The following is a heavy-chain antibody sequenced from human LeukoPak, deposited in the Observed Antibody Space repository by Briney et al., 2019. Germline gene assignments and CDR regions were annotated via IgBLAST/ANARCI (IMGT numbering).Heavy chain of an antibody. CDR2: IKQDGSEK. Sequence: PGGSLRLSCAASGFTFSSYWMSWVRQAPGKGLEWVANIKQDGSEKYYVDSVKGRFTIFRDNAKNSLYLQMNGLRAEDTAVYYCARQGGSFFSFSTFFDYWGQGTLVTVSS. CDR1: GFTFSSYW. J-gene: IGHJ4*02. D-gene: IGHD1-26*01. CDR3: ARQGGSFFSFSTFFDY. V-gene: IGHV3-7*01.